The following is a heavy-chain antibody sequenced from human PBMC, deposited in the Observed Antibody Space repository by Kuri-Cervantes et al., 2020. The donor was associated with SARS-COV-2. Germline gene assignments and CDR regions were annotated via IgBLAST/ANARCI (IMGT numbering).Heavy chain of an antibody. V-gene: IGHV4-59*11. J-gene: IGHJ4*02. CDR3: ASSGGDYYDSSGYSLFDY. CDR2: IYYSGST. D-gene: IGHD3-22*01. Sequence: GSLRLSCTVSGGSISSHYWSWIRQPPGKGLEWIGYIYYSGSTNYNPSLKSRVTMSVDTSKNQFSLKLSSVTAADTAVYYCASSGGDYYDSSGYSLFDYWGQGTLVTVSS. CDR1: GGSISSHY.